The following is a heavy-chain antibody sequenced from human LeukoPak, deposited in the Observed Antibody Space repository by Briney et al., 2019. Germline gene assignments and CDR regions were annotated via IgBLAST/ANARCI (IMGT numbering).Heavy chain of an antibody. CDR1: GFTFSSYS. V-gene: IGHV3-48*01. Sequence: PGGSLRLSCAASGFTFSSYSMNWVRQAPGKGLEWVSYISSSSSTIYYADSVKGRFTISRDNAKNSLYLQMNSLRAEDTAVYYCARDHVDTAMVYFYWGQGTLVTVSS. CDR2: ISSSSSTI. CDR3: ARDHVDTAMVYFY. D-gene: IGHD5-18*01. J-gene: IGHJ4*02.